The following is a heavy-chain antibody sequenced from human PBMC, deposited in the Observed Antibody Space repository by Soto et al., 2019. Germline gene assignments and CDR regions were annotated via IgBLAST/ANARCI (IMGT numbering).Heavy chain of an antibody. Sequence: QVQLVESGGGVVQPGRSLRLSCAASGFTFSSYGMHWVRQAPGKGLEWVAVISYDGSNKYYADSVKGRFTISRDNSKNTLYLQMNSLRAEDTAVYYCAKQDYDFWSGHNWFDPWGQGTLVTVSS. V-gene: IGHV3-30*18. CDR2: ISYDGSNK. CDR3: AKQDYDFWSGHNWFDP. J-gene: IGHJ5*02. D-gene: IGHD3-3*01. CDR1: GFTFSSYG.